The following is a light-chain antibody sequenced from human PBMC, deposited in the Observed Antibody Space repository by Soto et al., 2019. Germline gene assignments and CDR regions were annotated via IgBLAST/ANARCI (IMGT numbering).Light chain of an antibody. V-gene: IGLV2-14*01. J-gene: IGLJ3*02. CDR2: DVS. Sequence: QSALTQPASVSGSPGQSITISCTGTSSDVGGYNYVSWYQQHPGNAPKLMIYDVSNRPSGVSNRFSGSKSGNTASLTISGLQAEDEADYYCSSYTSSSVWVFGGGTKLTVL. CDR3: SSYTSSSVWV. CDR1: SSDVGGYNY.